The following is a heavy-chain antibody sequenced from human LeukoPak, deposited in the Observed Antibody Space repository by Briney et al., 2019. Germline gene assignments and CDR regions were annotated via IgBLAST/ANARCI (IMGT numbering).Heavy chain of an antibody. V-gene: IGHV1-8*01. Sequence: ASVKVSCKASGYTFTSYDINWVRQATGQGLEWMGWMNPNSGNTGYAQKFQGRVTMTRNTSISTAYMELSSLRSEDTAVYYCARVIIDYDFWSGYYRDAFDIWGQGTMVTVSS. CDR1: GYTFTSYD. CDR3: ARVIIDYDFWSGYYRDAFDI. D-gene: IGHD3-3*01. CDR2: MNPNSGNT. J-gene: IGHJ3*02.